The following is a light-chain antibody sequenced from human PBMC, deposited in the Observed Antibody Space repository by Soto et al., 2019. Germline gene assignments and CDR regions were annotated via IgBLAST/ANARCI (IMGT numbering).Light chain of an antibody. J-gene: IGLJ3*02. CDR1: SSNIGAGYD. CDR2: GDN. V-gene: IGLV1-40*01. Sequence: QSVLTQPPSVSGAPGQRVTISCTGSSSNIGAGYDVHWYQQLPGTARKLLIYGDNNRPSGVPDRFSGSKSGTSASLAITGLQAEDEADYYCQSYDSSLSAWVFGGGTKVTVL. CDR3: QSYDSSLSAWV.